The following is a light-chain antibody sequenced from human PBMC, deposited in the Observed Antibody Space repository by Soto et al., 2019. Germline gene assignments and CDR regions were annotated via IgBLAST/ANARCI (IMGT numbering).Light chain of an antibody. Sequence: QSVLTQPASVSGSPGQSITISCTGTSSDVGNYNLVSWFQQYPGKAPKLIIYEGSKRPAGVSNRFSGSKSGNTASLTISGLQAEDEADYYCSSYTSSSTLFGTGTKLTVL. CDR2: EGS. CDR3: SSYTSSSTL. V-gene: IGLV2-14*02. J-gene: IGLJ1*01. CDR1: SSDVGNYNL.